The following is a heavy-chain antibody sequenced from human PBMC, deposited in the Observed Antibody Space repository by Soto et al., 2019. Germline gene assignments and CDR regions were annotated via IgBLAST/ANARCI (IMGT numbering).Heavy chain of an antibody. CDR2: ITGPGDIP. D-gene: IGHD3-3*02. V-gene: IGHV3-23*01. Sequence: EVQLLESGGGLIQPGGSLRLSCAASGFTFGNYAMNWVRQAPGKGLVWVASITGPGDIPYYADSVKGRFTITRDNSENPPYLHMSSLGGEDTAMYSCTNLRSFERGGWQSEIDYWGQGALVTVSS. CDR1: GFTFGNYA. J-gene: IGHJ4*02. CDR3: TNLRSFERGGWQSEIDY.